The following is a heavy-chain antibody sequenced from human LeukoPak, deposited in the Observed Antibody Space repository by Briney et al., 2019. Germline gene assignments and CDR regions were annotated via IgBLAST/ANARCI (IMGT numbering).Heavy chain of an antibody. J-gene: IGHJ5*02. CDR2: ISACNGNT. Sequence: ASVKVSCKASGYTFTSYGISWVRQAPGQGLEWMGWISACNGNTNYAQKLQGRVTMTTDTSTSTAYMELRSLRSDDTAVYYCARARLYSYGYPFDPWGQGTLVTVSS. CDR1: GYTFTSYG. D-gene: IGHD5-18*01. CDR3: ARARLYSYGYPFDP. V-gene: IGHV1-18*01.